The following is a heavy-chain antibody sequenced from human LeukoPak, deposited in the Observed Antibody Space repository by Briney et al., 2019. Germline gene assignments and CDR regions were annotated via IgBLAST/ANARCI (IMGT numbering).Heavy chain of an antibody. D-gene: IGHD3-22*01. Sequence: QAGGSLRLSCAASGFTFSSYAMHWVRQAPGKGLEWVAVISYDGSNKYYADSVKGRFTISRDNSKNTLYLQMNSLRAEDTAVYYCARDFSSGYFDAFDIWGQGTMVTVFS. CDR1: GFTFSSYA. CDR3: ARDFSSGYFDAFDI. CDR2: ISYDGSNK. J-gene: IGHJ3*02. V-gene: IGHV3-30-3*01.